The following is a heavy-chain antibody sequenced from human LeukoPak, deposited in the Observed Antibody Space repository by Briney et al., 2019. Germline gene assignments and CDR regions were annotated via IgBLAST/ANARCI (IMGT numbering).Heavy chain of an antibody. V-gene: IGHV3-66*02. J-gene: IGHJ6*03. CDR2: IYSGGST. CDR1: GFTVSSNY. Sequence: PGGSLRLSCAASGFTVSSNYMSWVRQAPGKGLEWVSIIYSGGSTYYTDSVKGRFTISRDSSRNTLYLQMNSLRAEDTAVYYRARDLNYMDVWGKGTTVTVSS. CDR3: ARDLNYMDV.